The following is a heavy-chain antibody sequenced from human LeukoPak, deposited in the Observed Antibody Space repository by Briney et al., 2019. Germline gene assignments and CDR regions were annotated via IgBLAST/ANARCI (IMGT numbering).Heavy chain of an antibody. D-gene: IGHD3-10*01. CDR1: GGSISSYY. CDR2: IYYSGST. CDR3: ARTDGWGSGNNWFDP. Sequence: PSETLSLTCTVSGGSISSYYWSWIRQPPGKGLEWIGYIYYSGSTNYNPSLKSRVTMSVDTSKSQFSLKLSSVTAADTAVYYCARTDGWGSGNNWFDPWGQGTLVTVSS. J-gene: IGHJ5*02. V-gene: IGHV4-59*12.